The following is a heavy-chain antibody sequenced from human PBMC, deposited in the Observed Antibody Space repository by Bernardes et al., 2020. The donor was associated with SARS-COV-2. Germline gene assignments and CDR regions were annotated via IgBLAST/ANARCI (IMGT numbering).Heavy chain of an antibody. CDR1: GGTFSSYA. J-gene: IGHJ4*02. Sequence: SVKVSCKASGGTFSSYAISWVRQAPGQGLEWMGRIIPILGIANYAQKFQGRVTITADKSTSTAYMELSSLRSEDTAVYYCARDRRVYYDSSGPPGYWGQGTLVTVSS. V-gene: IGHV1-69*04. CDR3: ARDRRVYYDSSGPPGY. D-gene: IGHD3-22*01. CDR2: IIPILGIA.